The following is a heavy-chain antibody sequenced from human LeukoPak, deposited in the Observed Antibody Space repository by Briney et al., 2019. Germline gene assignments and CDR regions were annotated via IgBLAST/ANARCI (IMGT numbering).Heavy chain of an antibody. V-gene: IGHV3-23*01. CDR1: GFTFSSYA. J-gene: IGHJ4*02. CDR3: AKGLYYYDSTGYYLTGGPFDY. CDR2: ISGSGGST. D-gene: IGHD3-22*01. Sequence: PGGSLRLSXAASGFTFSSYAMSWVSQAPGKGLEWVSAISGSGGSTYYADSVKGRFTISRDNSKNTLYLQMNSLRAEDTAVYYCAKGLYYYDSTGYYLTGGPFDYWGQGTLVTVSS.